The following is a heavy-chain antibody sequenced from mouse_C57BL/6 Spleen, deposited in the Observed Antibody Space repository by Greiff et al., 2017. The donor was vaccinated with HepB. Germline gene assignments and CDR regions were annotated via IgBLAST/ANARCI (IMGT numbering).Heavy chain of an antibody. Sequence: EVQGVESGGGLVKPGGSLKLSCAASGFTFSSYAMSWVRQTPEKRLEWVATISDGGSYTYYPDNVKGRFTISRDNAKNNLYLQMSHLKSEDTAMYYCARDVTTGGDYWGQGTTLTVSS. V-gene: IGHV5-4*01. D-gene: IGHD1-1*01. CDR2: ISDGGSYT. CDR1: GFTFSSYA. J-gene: IGHJ2*01. CDR3: ARDVTTGGDY.